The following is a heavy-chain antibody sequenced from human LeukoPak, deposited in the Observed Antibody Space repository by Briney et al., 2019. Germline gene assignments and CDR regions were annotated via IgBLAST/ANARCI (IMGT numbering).Heavy chain of an antibody. CDR2: IKEDGSET. J-gene: IGHJ4*02. CDR3: ARAHHRRVYDYVWGSYPY. Sequence: GGSLRLSCIASGFTFSRYWMSWVRQVPGKKTEWVAHIKEDGSETYYDDLVRGRFTISRDNANNSLYLQMNSLRAEDTAVYYCARAHHRRVYDYVWGSYPYWGQGTLVTVSS. V-gene: IGHV3-7*01. CDR1: GFTFSRYW. D-gene: IGHD3-16*02.